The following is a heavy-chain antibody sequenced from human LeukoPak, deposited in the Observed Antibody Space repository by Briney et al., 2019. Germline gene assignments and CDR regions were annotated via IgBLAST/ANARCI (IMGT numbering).Heavy chain of an antibody. D-gene: IGHD3-9*01. CDR2: INYSGST. V-gene: IGHV4-34*01. Sequence: KPSETLSLTCAVYGGSFSGYYWSWIRQPPGKGLEWIGFINYSGSTDYNPSLKSRVTISVDTSKNHFSLKLSSVTAADTAVYYCARAPPTGYWCDYWGQGTLVTVSS. CDR3: ARAPPTGYWCDY. J-gene: IGHJ4*02. CDR1: GGSFSGYY.